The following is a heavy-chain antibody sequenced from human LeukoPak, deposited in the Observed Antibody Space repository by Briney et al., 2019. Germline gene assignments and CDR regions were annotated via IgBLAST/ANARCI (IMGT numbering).Heavy chain of an antibody. J-gene: IGHJ4*02. CDR2: IYYSGST. CDR1: GGSISSSSYY. CDR3: ASHQGGQLWTPFDY. V-gene: IGHV4-39*01. Sequence: KTSETLSLACTVSGGSISSSSYYWGWIRQPPGKGLEWIGSIYYSGSTYYNPSLKSRVTISVDTSKNQFSLKLSSVTAADTAVYYCASHQGGQLWTPFDYWGQGTLVTVSS. D-gene: IGHD5-18*01.